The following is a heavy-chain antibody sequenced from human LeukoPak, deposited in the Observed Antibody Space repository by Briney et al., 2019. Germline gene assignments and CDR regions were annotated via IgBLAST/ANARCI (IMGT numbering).Heavy chain of an antibody. D-gene: IGHD6-6*01. V-gene: IGHV4-34*01. CDR1: GGSFSGDY. CDR3: ARSYIAARGKYFDL. J-gene: IGHJ2*01. Sequence: QPSETLSLTCAVYGGSFSGDYWSWIRQPPGKGLEWIGEINHSGSTNYNPSLKSRVTISVDTSKNQFSLKLSSVTAADTAVYYCARSYIAARGKYFDLWGRGTLVTVSS. CDR2: INHSGST.